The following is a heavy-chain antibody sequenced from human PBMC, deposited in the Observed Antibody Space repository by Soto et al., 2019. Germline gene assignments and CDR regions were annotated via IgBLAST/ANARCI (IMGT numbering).Heavy chain of an antibody. V-gene: IGHV3-48*01. CDR2: ISSSSSTI. D-gene: IGHD4-17*01. J-gene: IGHJ3*02. CDR1: GFTFSSYS. CDR3: AREDYGAAFDI. Sequence: EVQLVESGGGLVQPGGSLRLSCAASGFTFSSYSMNWVRQAPGTGLEWVSYISSSSSTIYYADSVKGRFTISRDNAKNSLYLQMNSLRAEDTAVYYCAREDYGAAFDIWGQGTMVTVSS.